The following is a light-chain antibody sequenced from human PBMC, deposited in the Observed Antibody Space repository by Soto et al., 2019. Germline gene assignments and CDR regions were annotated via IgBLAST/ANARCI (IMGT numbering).Light chain of an antibody. CDR2: WAS. V-gene: IGKV4-1*01. J-gene: IGKJ4*01. Sequence: DIVMTQSPDSVAVSLCERATLNCKSSQSVLYSSNNKNYLTWYQQKPGQPHKLLIYWASTRESGVPDRFSGSGSGTDFTLTISSLQAEDVEVYYCQQYYSTPLTFGGGTKVDIK. CDR3: QQYYSTPLT. CDR1: QSVLYSSNNKNY.